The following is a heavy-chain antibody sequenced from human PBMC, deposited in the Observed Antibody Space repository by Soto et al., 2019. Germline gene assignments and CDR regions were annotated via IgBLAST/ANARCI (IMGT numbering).Heavy chain of an antibody. V-gene: IGHV4-39*01. Sequence: SETLSLTCTVSGGSISSSSYYWGWIRQPPGKGLEWIGSIYYSGSTYYNPSLKSRVTISVDTSKNQFPLKLSSVTAADTAVYYCAGSKRCYCSGGSCWCLDYWGQGTLVTVSS. D-gene: IGHD2-15*01. J-gene: IGHJ4*02. CDR3: AGSKRCYCSGGSCWCLDY. CDR2: IYYSGST. CDR1: GGSISSSSYY.